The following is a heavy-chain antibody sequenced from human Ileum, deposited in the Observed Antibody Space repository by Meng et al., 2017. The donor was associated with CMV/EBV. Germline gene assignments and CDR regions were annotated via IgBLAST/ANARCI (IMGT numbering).Heavy chain of an antibody. J-gene: IGHJ4*02. CDR1: GFTFSGYW. D-gene: IGHD2/OR15-2a*01. Sequence: SCEASGFTFSGYWMHWVRRAPGKGLVWVSRINSDGSSTSYADSVKGRSTISRDNAKNTLYLQMNSLRAEDTAVYYCARAVIQDYHFDYWGQGTLVTVSS. V-gene: IGHV3-74*01. CDR2: INSDGSST. CDR3: ARAVIQDYHFDY.